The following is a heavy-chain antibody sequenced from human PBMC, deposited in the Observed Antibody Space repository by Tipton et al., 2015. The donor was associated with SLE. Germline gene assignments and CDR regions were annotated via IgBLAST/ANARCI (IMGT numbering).Heavy chain of an antibody. CDR1: GGSISSGGYS. J-gene: IGHJ6*02. D-gene: IGHD2/OR15-2a*01. CDR2: IYHSGST. V-gene: IGHV4-30-2*03. Sequence: TLSLTCAVSGGSISSGGYSWSWIRQPPGKGLEWIGYIYHSGSTYYNPSLKSRVTISVDTSKNQFSLKLSSVTAADTAVYYCARRNIVDGMDVWGQGTTVTVSS. CDR3: ARRNIVDGMDV.